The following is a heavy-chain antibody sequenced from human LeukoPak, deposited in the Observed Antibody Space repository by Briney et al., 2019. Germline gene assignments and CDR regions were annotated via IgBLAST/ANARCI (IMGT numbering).Heavy chain of an antibody. V-gene: IGHV3-7*03. CDR2: INKDGSEK. J-gene: IGHJ4*02. Sequence: GGSLRLSCAASGFTLSNYWMTWVRQAPGKGLEWVANINKDGSEKNYVDSVKGRFTISRDNAKNSLYLQINSLRADGTAVYYCARYQVAIDYWGQGTLVTVSA. D-gene: IGHD2-2*01. CDR3: ARYQVAIDY. CDR1: GFTLSNYW.